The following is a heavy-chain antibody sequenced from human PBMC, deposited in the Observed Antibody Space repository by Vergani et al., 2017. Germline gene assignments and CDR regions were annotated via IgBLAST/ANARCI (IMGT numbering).Heavy chain of an antibody. CDR1: GFTFSSYA. Sequence: EVQLLESGGGLVQPGGSLRLSCAASGFTFSSYAMSWVRQAPGKGLEWASAISGSGGSTYYADSVKGRFTISRDNSKNTLYLQMSSLRTEDTAVYFCARGPGGGGNYEHLDYWGQGTLVTVSS. J-gene: IGHJ4*02. CDR2: ISGSGGST. D-gene: IGHD1-26*01. V-gene: IGHV3-23*01. CDR3: ARGPGGGGNYEHLDY.